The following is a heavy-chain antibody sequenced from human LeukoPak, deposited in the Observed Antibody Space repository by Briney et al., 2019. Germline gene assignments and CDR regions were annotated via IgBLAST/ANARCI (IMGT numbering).Heavy chain of an antibody. J-gene: IGHJ4*02. V-gene: IGHV4-34*01. D-gene: IGHD5-18*01. Sequence: SETLSLTCAVYGGSFSGYYWSWIRQPPRKGLEWIGEINHSGSTNYNPSLKSRVAISVDTSKNQFSLKLSSVTAADTAVYYCARYSYGGFDYWGQGTLVTVSS. CDR2: INHSGST. CDR1: GGSFSGYY. CDR3: ARYSYGGFDY.